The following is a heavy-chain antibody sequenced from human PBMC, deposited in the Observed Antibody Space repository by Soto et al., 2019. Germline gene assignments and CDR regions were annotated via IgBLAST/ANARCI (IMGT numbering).Heavy chain of an antibody. CDR2: ISGSGGST. Sequence: PGGSLRLSCAASGFTFSSYAMSWVRQAPGKGLEWVSAISGSGGSTYYADSVKGRFTISRDNSKNTLYLQMNSLRAEDTAVYYCAKDQDYYDSSGYYSGSNAFDIWGQGTMVTVS. CDR1: GFTFSSYA. V-gene: IGHV3-23*01. D-gene: IGHD3-22*01. CDR3: AKDQDYYDSSGYYSGSNAFDI. J-gene: IGHJ3*02.